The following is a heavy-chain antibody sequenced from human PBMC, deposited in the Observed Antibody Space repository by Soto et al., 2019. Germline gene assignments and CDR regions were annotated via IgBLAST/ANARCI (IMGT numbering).Heavy chain of an antibody. CDR1: GYTFTSYG. D-gene: IGHD6-19*01. CDR2: MNPNSGNT. J-gene: IGHJ5*02. CDR3: ARGGEQWLVRDNWFDP. V-gene: IGHV1-8*02. Sequence: GASVKVSCKASGYTFTSYGISWVRQAPGQGLEWMGWMNPNSGNTGYAQKFQGRVTMTRNTSISTAYMELSSLRSEDTAVYYCARGGEQWLVRDNWFDPWGQGTLVTVSS.